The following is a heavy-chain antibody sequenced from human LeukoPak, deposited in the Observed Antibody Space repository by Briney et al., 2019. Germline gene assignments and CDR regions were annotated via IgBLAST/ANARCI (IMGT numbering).Heavy chain of an antibody. CDR1: GGSISSYY. D-gene: IGHD2-2*01. V-gene: IGHV4-59*08. CDR2: IYYSGST. Sequence: SETLSLTCTVSGGSISSYYWSWIRQPPGKGLEWIGYIYYSGSTSYNPSLKSRVTISVDTSKNQFSLKLSSVTAADTAVYYCARHGGCSSTSCYAGKYYGMDVWGQGTTVTVSS. CDR3: ARHGGCSSTSCYAGKYYGMDV. J-gene: IGHJ6*02.